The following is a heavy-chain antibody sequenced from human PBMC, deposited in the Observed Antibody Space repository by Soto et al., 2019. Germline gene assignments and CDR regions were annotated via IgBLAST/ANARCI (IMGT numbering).Heavy chain of an antibody. CDR3: ARMYSSGSGWFHP. D-gene: IGHD6-19*01. V-gene: IGHV4-31*03. Sequence: SETLSLTCTVSGGSVSSAPYYWGWVLQNPGKGLEWIGYIHYRGNTYYNPSLRSRVSISGDTSSNQFSMSLTSVTAADTARYYCARMYSSGSGWFHPWGQGTLVTVSS. CDR1: GGSVSSAPYY. J-gene: IGHJ5*02. CDR2: IHYRGNT.